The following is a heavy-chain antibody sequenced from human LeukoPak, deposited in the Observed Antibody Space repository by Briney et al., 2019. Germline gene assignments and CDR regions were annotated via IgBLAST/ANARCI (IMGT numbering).Heavy chain of an antibody. D-gene: IGHD3-22*01. Sequence: SETLSLTCAVYGGSFSGYYWSWIRQPPGKGLEWIGEINHSGSTNYNPSLKSRVTISVDTSKNQFSLKLSSVTAADTAVYYCARFGTYYYDSCGYPWGQGTLVTVSS. J-gene: IGHJ5*02. CDR2: INHSGST. CDR3: ARFGTYYYDSCGYP. V-gene: IGHV4-34*01. CDR1: GGSFSGYY.